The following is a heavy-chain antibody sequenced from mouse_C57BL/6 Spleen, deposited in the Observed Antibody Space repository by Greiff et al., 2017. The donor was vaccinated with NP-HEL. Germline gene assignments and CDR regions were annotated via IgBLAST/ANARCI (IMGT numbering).Heavy chain of an antibody. D-gene: IGHD2-4*01. Sequence: EVQLQQSGPELVKPGASVKIPCKASGYTFTDYNMDWVKQSHGKSLEWIGDISPNNGGTIYNKKLQGKSTLNVDKSSSTAYMELRSLTSDDTAVYYCARSRCATMITRYFDYWGQGTTLTVSS. CDR3: ARSRCATMITRYFDY. V-gene: IGHV1-18*01. CDR1: GYTFTDYN. CDR2: ISPNNGGT. J-gene: IGHJ2*01.